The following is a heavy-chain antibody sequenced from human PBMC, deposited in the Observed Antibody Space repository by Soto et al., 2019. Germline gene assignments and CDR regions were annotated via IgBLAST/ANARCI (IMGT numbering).Heavy chain of an antibody. CDR3: ARDGPTYDWYARTLDY. V-gene: IGHV1-3*01. J-gene: IGHJ4*02. CDR2: INAGNDDT. Sequence: QVQLVQSGAEVKKPGASVKVSCKASGYTFTSYAVHWVRQAPGKRLERMGWINAGNDDTKYSQKFQGRVSITRDTSASTAYMDLSSLTSEDTAVYYCARDGPTYDWYARTLDYWGQGTPVTVSS. D-gene: IGHD1-1*01. CDR1: GYTFTSYA.